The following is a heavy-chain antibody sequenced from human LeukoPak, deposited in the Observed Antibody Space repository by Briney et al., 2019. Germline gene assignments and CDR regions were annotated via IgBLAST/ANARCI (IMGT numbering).Heavy chain of an antibody. CDR3: ARKLNYYYYMDV. V-gene: IGHV1-18*01. J-gene: IGHJ6*03. CDR2: ISAYNGNT. Sequence: ASVKVSCKASGYTFTSYSISWVRQAPGQGLEGMGWISAYNGNTNYAQKLQGRVTMTTDTSTSTAYMELRSLRSDDTAVYYCARKLNYYYYMDVWGKGTTVTISS. CDR1: GYTFTSYS.